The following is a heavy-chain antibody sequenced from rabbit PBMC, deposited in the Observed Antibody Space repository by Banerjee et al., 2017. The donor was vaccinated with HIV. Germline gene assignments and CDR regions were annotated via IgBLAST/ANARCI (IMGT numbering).Heavy chain of an antibody. CDR1: GIDFSSYYY. V-gene: IGHV1S40*01. CDR2: IYTGSIGT. Sequence: QSLEESGGGLVKPGGTLTLTCKASGIDFSSYYYMCWVRQAGKGLELIACIYTGSIGTWYASWVNGRFTISKTSSTTVTLQMTSLTAADTATYFCARAPAYAGYGYATTRLDLWGQGTLVTVS. J-gene: IGHJ3*01. D-gene: IGHD6-1*01. CDR3: ARAPAYAGYGYATTRLDL.